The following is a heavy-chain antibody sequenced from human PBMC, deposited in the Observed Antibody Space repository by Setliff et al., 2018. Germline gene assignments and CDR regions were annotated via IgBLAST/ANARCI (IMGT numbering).Heavy chain of an antibody. D-gene: IGHD6-13*01. CDR3: ARGTAAGTHYYYGMDV. CDR1: GYTFTSYD. CDR2: MNPNSGNT. V-gene: IGHV1-8*01. J-gene: IGHJ6*02. Sequence: ASVKVSCKASGYTFTSYDINWVRQATGQGLEWMGWMNPNSGNTGYAQKFQGRVTMSRNTSISTAYMELSSLRSEDTAVYYCARGTAAGTHYYYGMDVWGQGTTVTVAS.